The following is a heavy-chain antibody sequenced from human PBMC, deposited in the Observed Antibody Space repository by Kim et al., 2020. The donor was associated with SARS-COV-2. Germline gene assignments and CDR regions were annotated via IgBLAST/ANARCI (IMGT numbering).Heavy chain of an antibody. Sequence: GGSLRLSCAASGFTFSSYGMHWVRQAPGKGLEWVAVIWYDGSNKYYADSVKGRFTISRDNSKNTLYLQMNSLRAEDTAVYYCASRRSRVVGAFDIWGQGTMVTVSS. CDR3: ASRRSRVVGAFDI. CDR1: GFTFSSYG. J-gene: IGHJ3*02. CDR2: IWYDGSNK. D-gene: IGHD3-3*01. V-gene: IGHV3-33*01.